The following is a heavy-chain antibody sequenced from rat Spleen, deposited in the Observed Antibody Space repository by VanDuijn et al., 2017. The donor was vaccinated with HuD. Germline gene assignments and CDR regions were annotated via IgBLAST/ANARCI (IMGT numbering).Heavy chain of an antibody. J-gene: IGHJ2*01. CDR3: TSEPTRVYFDY. CDR2: ISYDGGTT. Sequence: EVQLVESGGASVQPGGSMRLSCAASGFTFSNYDMAWVRQAPTKGLEWVASISYDGGTTYYRDSVKGRFTISRDNAKSSLYLQMDSLRSEDTATYYCTSEPTRVYFDYWGQGVMVTVSS. CDR1: GFTFSNYD. V-gene: IGHV5-20*01. D-gene: IGHD1-4*01.